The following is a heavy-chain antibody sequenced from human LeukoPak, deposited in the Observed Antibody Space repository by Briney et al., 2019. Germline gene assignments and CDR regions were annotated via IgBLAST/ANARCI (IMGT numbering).Heavy chain of an antibody. Sequence: GGTLRLSCVASGFTFSSHGMNWVRQAPGKGLEWVSGITSGTRTYYADSVKGRFAISRDNSKNTMYLQMNSLRAEDTAVYYCAREIGPIQLHLWGSAFDYWGQGTLVTVSS. CDR2: ITSGTRT. J-gene: IGHJ4*02. CDR3: AREIGPIQLHLWGSAFDY. D-gene: IGHD5-24*01. CDR1: GFTFSSHG. V-gene: IGHV3-23*01.